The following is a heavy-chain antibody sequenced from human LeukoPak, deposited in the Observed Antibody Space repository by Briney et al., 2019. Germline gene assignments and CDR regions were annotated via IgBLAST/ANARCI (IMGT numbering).Heavy chain of an antibody. CDR1: GYTLTELS. CDR3: ARNEPIVGATWFYDY. J-gene: IGHJ4*02. CDR2: FDPEDGET. D-gene: IGHD1-26*01. Sequence: ASVKVSCKVSGYTLTELSMHWVRQAPGKGLEWMGGFDPEDGETIYAQKFQGRVTMTEDTSTDTAYMELSSLRSEDTAVYYCARNEPIVGATWFYDYWGQGTLVTVSS. V-gene: IGHV1-24*01.